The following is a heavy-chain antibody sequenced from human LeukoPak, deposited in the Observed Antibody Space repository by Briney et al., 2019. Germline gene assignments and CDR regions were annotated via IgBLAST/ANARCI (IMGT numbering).Heavy chain of an antibody. CDR1: GGTFSRFS. V-gene: IGHV1-69*01. CDR3: ARGDDHTVTTSHYYYYYMDV. J-gene: IGHJ6*03. D-gene: IGHD4-11*01. Sequence: GSSVKVSCTASGGTFSRFSISWVRQAAGPGLGWMGEIIPIFGTPSYAQKFQGRVTITADESTNTAYMELSSLRSEDTAVYYCARGDDHTVTTSHYYYYYMDVWGKGTTVTVSS. CDR2: IIPIFGTP.